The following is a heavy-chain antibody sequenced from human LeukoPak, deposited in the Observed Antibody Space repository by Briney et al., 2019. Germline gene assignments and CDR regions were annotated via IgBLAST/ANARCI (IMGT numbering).Heavy chain of an antibody. CDR3: VRSGRGTYFYFDW. CDR1: GYMLARYG. J-gene: IGHJ4*02. D-gene: IGHD5-12*01. V-gene: IGHV1-18*01. CDR2: ISGSTYGT. Sequence: GAAVKVSCAASGYMLARYGMSWVRQAPGQGPEWVGWISGSTYGTRYAQKFQGRVSMTQDTSANIVYMELKSLTSDDTAVYYCVRSGRGTYFYFDWWGQGTRVTVS.